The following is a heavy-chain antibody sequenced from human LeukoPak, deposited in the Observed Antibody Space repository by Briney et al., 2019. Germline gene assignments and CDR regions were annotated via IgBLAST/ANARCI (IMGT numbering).Heavy chain of an antibody. Sequence: SGTLSLTCAVYGGSFSGYYWSWIRQPPGKGLEWIGEINHSGSTNYNPSLKSRVTISVDTSKNQFSLKLSSVTTADTAVYYCARAQHDYGDYVDYWGQGTLVTVSS. D-gene: IGHD4-17*01. V-gene: IGHV4-34*01. CDR1: GGSFSGYY. CDR2: INHSGST. J-gene: IGHJ4*02. CDR3: ARAQHDYGDYVDY.